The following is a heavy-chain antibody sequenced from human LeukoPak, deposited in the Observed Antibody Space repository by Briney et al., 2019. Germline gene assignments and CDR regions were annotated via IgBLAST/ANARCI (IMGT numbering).Heavy chain of an antibody. D-gene: IGHD1-26*01. CDR1: GFPFNDYV. Sequence: PARSLRLSCTVSGFPFNDYVVHWVRQPPAKGLEWVAVTSADESIKVYSDSVRGRFTISRDNSKNIQYLHMMSLTVNDTAVYYGERDPALGAPDYLDYWGQGTLVTVSS. CDR2: TSADESIK. V-gene: IGHV3-30*03. CDR3: ERDPALGAPDYLDY. J-gene: IGHJ4*02.